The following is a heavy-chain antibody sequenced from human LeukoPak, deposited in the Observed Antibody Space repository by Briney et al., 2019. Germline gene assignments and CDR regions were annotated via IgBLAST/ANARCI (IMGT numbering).Heavy chain of an antibody. Sequence: ASVKVSCKASGYTFTGYYMHWVRQAPGQGLEWMGWTNPNTGATNYAQKFQGRVTMTRDTSLSTAYMKLSSLRSDDTAVYYCARLGSSDIWGQGTMVTVSS. D-gene: IGHD3-16*01. CDR3: ARLGSSDI. CDR2: TNPNTGAT. J-gene: IGHJ3*02. CDR1: GYTFTGYY. V-gene: IGHV1-2*02.